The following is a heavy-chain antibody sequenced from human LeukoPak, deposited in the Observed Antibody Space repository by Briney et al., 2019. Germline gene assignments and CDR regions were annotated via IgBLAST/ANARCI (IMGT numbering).Heavy chain of an antibody. CDR3: ARDRNGGDFDY. CDR1: GGSISSGDYY. D-gene: IGHD3-16*01. CDR2: IYYSGST. J-gene: IGHJ4*02. V-gene: IGHV4-30-4*08. Sequence: SQTLSLTCTVSGGSISSGDYYWSWIRQPPGKGLEWIGYIYYSGSTYYNPSLKRRVTISVDTSKNQFSLKLSSVTAADTAVYYCARDRNGGDFDYWGQGTLVTVSS.